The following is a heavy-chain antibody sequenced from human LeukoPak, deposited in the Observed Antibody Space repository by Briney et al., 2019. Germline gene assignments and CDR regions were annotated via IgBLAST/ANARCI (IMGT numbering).Heavy chain of an antibody. J-gene: IGHJ4*02. CDR1: GFNFGTYP. V-gene: IGHV3-23*02. CDR3: AKETIGDFDY. D-gene: IGHD3-16*01. Sequence: GGSLRLSCTASGFNFGTYPMGWVRQAPGKGLEWVSTIGATDNSKYYRDSVKGRFTISRDNFKNTLYLQMNSLRGEDTAVYYCAKETIGDFDYWGQGSQVTVSS. CDR2: IGATDNSK.